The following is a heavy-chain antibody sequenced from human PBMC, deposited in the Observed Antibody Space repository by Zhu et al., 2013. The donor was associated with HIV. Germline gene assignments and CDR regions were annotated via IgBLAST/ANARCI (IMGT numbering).Heavy chain of an antibody. Sequence: QVQLVQSGAEVKKPGASVKVSCKTSGYTFTGYYMHWVRQAPGQGLEWMGWINPNIGDTNSAQKFQGRVTMTRDTSISTAYMELSRLGSDDTAVYYCARAVGKYWGDAALDIWGQGTMGHRSLQ. D-gene: IGHD2-8*02. CDR1: GYTFTGYY. J-gene: IGHJ3*02. CDR2: INPNIGDT. CDR3: ARAVGKYWGDAALDI. V-gene: IGHV1-2*02.